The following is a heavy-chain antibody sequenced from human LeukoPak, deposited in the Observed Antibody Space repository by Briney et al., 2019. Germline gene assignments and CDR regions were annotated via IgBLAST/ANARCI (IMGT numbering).Heavy chain of an antibody. J-gene: IGHJ6*03. V-gene: IGHV3-66*01. CDR2: IYSGGAT. Sequence: GGSLRLSCAASGLTVSNQFMDWVRQAPGKGLEWVSTIYSGGATYYSDSVRGRFTISRDSSQNTVYLQMNSLRAEDTAVYYCARDRWDRDYYYYYMDVWGKGTTVTVSS. CDR1: GLTVSNQF. D-gene: IGHD1-26*01. CDR3: ARDRWDRDYYYYYMDV.